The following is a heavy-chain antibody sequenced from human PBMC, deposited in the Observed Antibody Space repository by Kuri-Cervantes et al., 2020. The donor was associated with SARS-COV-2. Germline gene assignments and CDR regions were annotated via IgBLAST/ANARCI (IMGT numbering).Heavy chain of an antibody. CDR2: IYYSGST. J-gene: IGHJ4*02. V-gene: IGHV4-39*01. CDR1: GGSISSSSYY. Sequence: ESLKISCTVSGGSISSSSYYWGWIRQPPGKGLEWIGSIYYSGSTYYNPSLKSRVTISVDTSKNQFSLKLSSVTAADTAVYYCARVLWFGDPPDYWGQGTLVTVSS. CDR3: ARVLWFGDPPDY. D-gene: IGHD3-10*01.